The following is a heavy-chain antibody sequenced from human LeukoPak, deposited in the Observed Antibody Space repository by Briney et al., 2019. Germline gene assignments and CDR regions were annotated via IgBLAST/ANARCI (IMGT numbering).Heavy chain of an antibody. CDR3: ARAPSYYGDYDY. J-gene: IGHJ4*02. V-gene: IGHV1-18*01. Sequence: ASVKVSCKASGYTFTSYGISWVRQAPGQGLEWMGWISAYNANTNYAXXIQGRVTMTTDTSTSTAYMELRSLRSDDTAVYYCARAPSYYGDYDYWGQGTLVTVSS. CDR2: ISAYNANT. D-gene: IGHD4-17*01. CDR1: GYTFTSYG.